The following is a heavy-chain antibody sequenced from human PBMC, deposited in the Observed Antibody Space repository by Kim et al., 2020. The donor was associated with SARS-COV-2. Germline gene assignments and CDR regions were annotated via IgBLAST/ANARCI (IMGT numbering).Heavy chain of an antibody. CDR3: ARDLYDILTGYYSLWTLHKYTYYYYGMDV. J-gene: IGHJ6*02. CDR1: GFTFSSYS. V-gene: IGHV3-21*01. CDR2: ISSSSSYI. D-gene: IGHD3-9*01. Sequence: GGSLRLSCAASGFTFSSYSMNWVRQAPGKGLEWVSSISSSSSYIYYADSVKGRFTISRDNAKNSLYLQMNSLRAEDTAVYYCARDLYDILTGYYSLWTLHKYTYYYYGMDVGGQGTTVTVSS.